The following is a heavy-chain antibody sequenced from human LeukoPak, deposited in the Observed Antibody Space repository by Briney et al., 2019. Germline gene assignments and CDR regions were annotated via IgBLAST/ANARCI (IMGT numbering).Heavy chain of an antibody. Sequence: SQTLSLTCTVSGGSISSGDYYWSWIRQPPGKGLEWVGYIYYSGSTYYNPSLKSRVTISVDTSKNQFSLKLSSVTAADTAVYYCARDLLYCSSTSCHNNWFDPWGQGTLVTVSS. J-gene: IGHJ5*02. CDR1: GGSISSGDYY. D-gene: IGHD2-2*01. CDR3: ARDLLYCSSTSCHNNWFDP. V-gene: IGHV4-30-4*08. CDR2: IYYSGST.